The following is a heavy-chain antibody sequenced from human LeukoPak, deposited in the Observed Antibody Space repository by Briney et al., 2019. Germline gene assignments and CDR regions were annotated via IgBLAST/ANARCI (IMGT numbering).Heavy chain of an antibody. CDR3: ARKGRVTGTFDY. J-gene: IGHJ4*02. CDR2: INPNSGGT. Sequence: GASVKVSCKASGYTFTGYYMHWVRQAPGQGLEWMGRINPNSGGTNYAKKFQGRVTMTRDTSISTAYMELSRLRSDDTAVYYCARKGRVTGTFDYWGQGTLVTVSS. CDR1: GYTFTGYY. D-gene: IGHD1-20*01. V-gene: IGHV1-2*06.